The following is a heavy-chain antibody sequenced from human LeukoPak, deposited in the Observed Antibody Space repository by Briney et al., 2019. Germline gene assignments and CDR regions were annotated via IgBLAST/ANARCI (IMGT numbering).Heavy chain of an antibody. CDR2: IIPIFGTA. CDR1: GGTFSSYA. D-gene: IGHD5-24*01. J-gene: IGHJ4*02. V-gene: IGHV1-69*05. Sequence: SVKVSCKASGGTFSSYAISWVRQAPGQGVECMGGIIPIFGTANYAQKFQGRVTITTDESTSTAYMELSSLRSEDTAVYYCARGVEMATQGSFDYWGQGTLVTVSS. CDR3: ARGVEMATQGSFDY.